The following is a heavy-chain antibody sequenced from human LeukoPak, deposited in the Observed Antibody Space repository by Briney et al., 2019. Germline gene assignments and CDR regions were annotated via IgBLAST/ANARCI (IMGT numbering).Heavy chain of an antibody. V-gene: IGHV1-69*04. CDR3: AGSDGIAPHFDY. Sequence: GASVTFACKASGGTVSSYAISWVRQAPGQGLEWMGRIIPILGIANYAQKFQGRVTITADKSTSTAYMELSSLRSEDTAVYYCAGSDGIAPHFDYWGQGTLVTVSS. D-gene: IGHD6-13*01. J-gene: IGHJ4*02. CDR1: GGTVSSYA. CDR2: IIPILGIA.